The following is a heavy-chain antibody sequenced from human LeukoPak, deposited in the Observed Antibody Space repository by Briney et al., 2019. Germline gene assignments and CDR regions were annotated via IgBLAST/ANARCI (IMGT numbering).Heavy chain of an antibody. V-gene: IGHV4-4*02. Sequence: SETLSLTCGVSGGSITSTNWWSWVRPPPGQGLEWIGEISLSGLTNYNPSLKSRVTMALDKSKNHLSLNLNSVTAADTAVYYCSRENGAFSPFGYWGQGTLVTVPS. J-gene: IGHJ4*02. CDR3: SRENGAFSPFGY. D-gene: IGHD2-8*01. CDR2: ISLSGLT. CDR1: GGSITSTNW.